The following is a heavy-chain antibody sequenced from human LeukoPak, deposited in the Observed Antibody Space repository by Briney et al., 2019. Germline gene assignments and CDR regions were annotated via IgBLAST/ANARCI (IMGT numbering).Heavy chain of an antibody. CDR3: ANIRDGYSYFEY. CDR1: GFIFINYG. D-gene: IGHD5-24*01. CDR2: IRYDGSNE. Sequence: GGSLRLSCAASGFIFINYGMYWVRHAPGKGLEWLTFIRYDGSNEYYADSVKGRFTISRDNSKDTLYLQMNSLRAEDTAVYYCANIRDGYSYFEYWGQGTLVTVSS. V-gene: IGHV3-30*02. J-gene: IGHJ4*02.